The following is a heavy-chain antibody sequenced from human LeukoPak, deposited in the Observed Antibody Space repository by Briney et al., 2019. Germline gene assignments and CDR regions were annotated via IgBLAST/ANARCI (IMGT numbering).Heavy chain of an antibody. Sequence: SETLSLTCTVSGCSVSTEDYYWSWIRQPPGKGLEWIGYIHDSGSTNYNPSLKSRVTISVDTSKNQFSLRLSSVSAADAAVYYCARDLVNWGQGTLVTVSS. D-gene: IGHD2-21*01. CDR2: IHDSGST. V-gene: IGHV4-61*08. J-gene: IGHJ1*01. CDR1: GCSVSTEDYY. CDR3: ARDLVN.